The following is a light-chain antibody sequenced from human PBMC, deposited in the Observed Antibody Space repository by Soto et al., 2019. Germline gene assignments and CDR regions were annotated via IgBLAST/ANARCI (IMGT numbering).Light chain of an antibody. CDR2: QAS. V-gene: IGKV1-5*03. Sequence: DIQMTQSPSTLSASVGDRVTITCRASQSISSWLAWYQQKPGKAPKLLIYQASRLERGIPSRFSGSGSETDFPLTISDLQPEDFATYYCQQYDHYRTFGQGTRVELK. CDR3: QQYDHYRT. CDR1: QSISSW. J-gene: IGKJ1*01.